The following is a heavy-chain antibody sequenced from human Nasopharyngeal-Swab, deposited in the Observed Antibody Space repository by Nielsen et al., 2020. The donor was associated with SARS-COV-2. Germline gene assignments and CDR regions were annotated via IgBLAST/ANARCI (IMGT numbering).Heavy chain of an antibody. V-gene: IGHV4-59*11. CDR1: GVSITSQY. CDR2: ISHNSGT. J-gene: IGHJ5*02. CDR3: AKEGATGWFDP. Sequence: SETLSLTCTVSGVSITSQYWSWIRQPPGKGLEWIGYISHNSGTNYSPSLKSRVTVFLDTSKNQFSLRLRSLNAADTAVYYCAKEGATGWFDPWGQGTLVTVSS.